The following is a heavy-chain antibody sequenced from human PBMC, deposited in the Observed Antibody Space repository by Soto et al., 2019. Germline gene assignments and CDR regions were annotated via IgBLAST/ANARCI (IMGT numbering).Heavy chain of an antibody. Sequence: PGGSLRLSCVASGFTFSSYGMHWVRQAPGKGLEWVAVISYDGSNKYYADSVKGRFTISRDNSKNTLYLQMNSLRAEDTAVYYSAKDLSRGPDYWGQGTLVTVSS. CDR2: ISYDGSNK. V-gene: IGHV3-30*18. J-gene: IGHJ4*02. CDR1: GFTFSSYG. CDR3: AKDLSRGPDY.